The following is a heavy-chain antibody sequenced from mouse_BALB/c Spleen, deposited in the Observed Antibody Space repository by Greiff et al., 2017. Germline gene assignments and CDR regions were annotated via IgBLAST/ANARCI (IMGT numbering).Heavy chain of an antibody. Sequence: DVQLQESGPGLVKPSQSLSLTCTVTGYSITSDYAWNWIRQFPGNKLEWMGYISYSGSTSYNPSLKSRISITRDTSKNQFFLQLNSVTTEDTATYYCARGGYYRSHYFDYWGQGTTLTVSS. V-gene: IGHV3-2*02. CDR3: ARGGYYRSHYFDY. D-gene: IGHD2-14*01. CDR2: ISYSGST. CDR1: GYSITSDYA. J-gene: IGHJ2*01.